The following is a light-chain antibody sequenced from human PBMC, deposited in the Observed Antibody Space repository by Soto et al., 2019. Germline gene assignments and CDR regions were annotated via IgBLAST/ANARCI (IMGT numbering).Light chain of an antibody. CDR3: SSYTTDNTYV. J-gene: IGLJ1*01. V-gene: IGLV2-14*01. Sequence: QSALTQPASVSGSPGQSITISCTGTSSDVGAYNYVSWYQQYPGKAPKLMIYEVNNRPSGSSNRFSGSKSGNTASLTISGLQAEDEAEYYCSSYTTDNTYVFGSGTTVTVL. CDR2: EVN. CDR1: SSDVGAYNY.